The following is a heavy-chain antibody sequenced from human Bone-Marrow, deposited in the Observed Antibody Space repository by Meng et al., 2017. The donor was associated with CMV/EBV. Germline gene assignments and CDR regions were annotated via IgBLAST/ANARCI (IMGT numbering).Heavy chain of an antibody. CDR3: AKDHAASYYYNAMDV. V-gene: IGHV3-9*01. CDR1: GFTFDDYA. J-gene: IGHJ6*01. D-gene: IGHD2-15*01. Sequence: SLKISCAVSGFTFDDYAMHWVRQAPGKGLEWVSGISWNSGSIGYADSVKGRFVISRDNAKNSLYLQMNSLRGEDTALYYCAKDHAASYYYNAMDVWGQGPTVTVYS. CDR2: ISWNSGSI.